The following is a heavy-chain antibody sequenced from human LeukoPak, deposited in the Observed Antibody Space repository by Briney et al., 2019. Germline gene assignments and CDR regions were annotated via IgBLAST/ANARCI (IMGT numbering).Heavy chain of an antibody. J-gene: IGHJ4*02. CDR3: AMPGIAAAGPRSWFDY. CDR2: IIPIFGTA. D-gene: IGHD6-13*01. CDR1: GGTFSSYA. V-gene: IGHV1-69*01. Sequence: GSSVKVSCKASGGTFSSYAISWVRQAPGQGLEWMGGIIPIFGTANYAQKFQGRVTITADESTSTAYMELSSLRSEDTAVYYCAMPGIAAAGPRSWFDYWGQGTLVTVSS.